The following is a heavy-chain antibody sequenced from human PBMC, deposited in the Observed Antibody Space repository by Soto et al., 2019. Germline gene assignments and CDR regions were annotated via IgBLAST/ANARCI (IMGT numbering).Heavy chain of an antibody. D-gene: IGHD2-2*02. Sequence: GGSLRLSCAASGFTFSSYGMHWVRQAPGKGLEWVAVIWYDGSNKYYADSVKGRFTISRDNSKNTLYLQMNSLRAEDTAVYYCARGQYCSSTSCYIEWLRPNPNYYYYYYGMDVWGQGTTVTVSS. CDR1: GFTFSSYG. J-gene: IGHJ6*02. V-gene: IGHV3-33*01. CDR3: ARGQYCSSTSCYIEWLRPNPNYYYYYYGMDV. CDR2: IWYDGSNK.